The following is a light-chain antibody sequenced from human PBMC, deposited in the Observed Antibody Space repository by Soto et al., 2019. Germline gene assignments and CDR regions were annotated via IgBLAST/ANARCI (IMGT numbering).Light chain of an antibody. CDR2: GAS. Sequence: EVVLTQSPGTLSLSPRERATLSCRASQSVSNKYLAWYQHNPGQAPRLLIYGASNRAPGIPDRFSGSGSGPDFTLTISRLEPEDFAVYYCQKYAASPRTFGQGTLVEVK. J-gene: IGKJ1*01. CDR1: QSVSNKY. CDR3: QKYAASPRT. V-gene: IGKV3-20*01.